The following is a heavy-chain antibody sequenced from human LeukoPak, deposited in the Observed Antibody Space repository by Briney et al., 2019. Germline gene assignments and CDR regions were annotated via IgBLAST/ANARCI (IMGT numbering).Heavy chain of an antibody. D-gene: IGHD6-13*01. J-gene: IGHJ4*02. CDR3: ARGGRGSSSWPIDY. CDR1: GGSFSGYY. Sequence: SETLSLTCAVYGGSFSGYYWSWIRQPPGKGLEWIGEINHSGSTNYNPSLKSRVTISVDTSKNQFSLKLSSVTAADTAVYYCARGGRGSSSWPIDYWGQETLVTVSS. CDR2: INHSGST. V-gene: IGHV4-34*01.